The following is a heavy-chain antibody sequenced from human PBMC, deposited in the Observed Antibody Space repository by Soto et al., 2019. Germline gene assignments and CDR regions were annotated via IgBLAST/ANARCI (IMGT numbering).Heavy chain of an antibody. D-gene: IGHD6-25*01. J-gene: IGHJ6*02. V-gene: IGHV4-30-4*01. Sequence: SETLSLTCTVSGGSISSGDYYWSWIRQPPGKGLEWIGYIYYSGSTYYNPSLKSRVTISVDTSKNQFSLKLSSVTAADTAVYYCARDRVRLQRGYYYYGIDVWGQGTTVTVYS. CDR1: GGSISSGDYY. CDR2: IYYSGST. CDR3: ARDRVRLQRGYYYYGIDV.